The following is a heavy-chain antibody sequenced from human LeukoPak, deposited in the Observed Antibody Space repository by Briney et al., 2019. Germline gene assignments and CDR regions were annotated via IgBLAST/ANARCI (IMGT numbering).Heavy chain of an antibody. V-gene: IGHV1-46*02. CDR1: GYTFNSSY. J-gene: IGHJ4*02. Sequence: ASVKVSCKASGYTFNSSYMHWVRQAPEQGIEWMGIINPSDDSTRYAQKFQGRVTMTKDTSTNTVYMHLSSLSSDDTAVYYCARAYYESSAYRHAVYFDYWGQGTLVTVSS. CDR3: ARAYYESSAYRHAVYFDY. CDR2: INPSDDST. D-gene: IGHD3-22*01.